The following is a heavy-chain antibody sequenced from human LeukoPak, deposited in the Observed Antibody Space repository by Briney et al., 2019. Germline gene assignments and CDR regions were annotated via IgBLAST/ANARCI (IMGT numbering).Heavy chain of an antibody. CDR3: AKDLGSSGWFNDY. D-gene: IGHD6-19*01. J-gene: IGHJ4*02. Sequence: GRSLSLSCAASGFTFSSYGMHWVRQAPGKGLEWVAVISYDGSNKYYADSVKGRFTTSRDNSKNTLYLQMNSLRAEDTAVYYCAKDLGSSGWFNDYWGQGTLVTVSS. V-gene: IGHV3-30*18. CDR1: GFTFSSYG. CDR2: ISYDGSNK.